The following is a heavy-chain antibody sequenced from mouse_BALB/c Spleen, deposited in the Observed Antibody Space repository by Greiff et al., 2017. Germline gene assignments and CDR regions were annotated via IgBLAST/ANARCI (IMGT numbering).Heavy chain of an antibody. J-gene: IGHJ4*01. D-gene: IGHD2-4*01. CDR1: GYSFTGYT. V-gene: IGHV1-18*01. Sequence: EVKLMESGPELVKPGASMKISCKASGYSFTGYTMNWVKQSHGKNLEWIGLINPYNGGTSYNQKFKGKATLTVDKSSSTAYMELLSLTSEDSAVYYCARRRDYDDAMDYWGQGTSVTVSS. CDR2: INPYNGGT. CDR3: ARRRDYDDAMDY.